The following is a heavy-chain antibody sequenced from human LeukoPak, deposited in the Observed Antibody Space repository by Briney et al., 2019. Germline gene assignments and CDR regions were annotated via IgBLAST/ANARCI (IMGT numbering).Heavy chain of an antibody. D-gene: IGHD6-13*01. V-gene: IGHV1-46*01. J-gene: IGHJ6*02. CDR1: GYTFTSYG. Sequence: ASVQISFQASGYTFTSYGISWVRRAPGQGREWMGIINPSGGSTSYAQKFQGRVTMTRDTSTSTVYMELSSLRSEDTAVYYCARGAAASPKVSYSGMDVWGQGTTVTVSS. CDR2: INPSGGST. CDR3: ARGAAASPKVSYSGMDV.